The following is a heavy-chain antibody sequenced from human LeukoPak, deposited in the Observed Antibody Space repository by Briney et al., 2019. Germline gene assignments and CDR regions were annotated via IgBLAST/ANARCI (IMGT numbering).Heavy chain of an antibody. Sequence: GGSLRLSCAASGFTFSSSTLTWVRQAPGKGLEWVAVISFDGINDSYADSVKGRFTISRDNSKNTVHLQMNSLRPEDSAVYYCARDLPISTNWNSEYFQHWGQGTLVTVSS. CDR1: GFTFSSST. D-gene: IGHD1-1*01. CDR2: ISFDGIND. J-gene: IGHJ1*01. CDR3: ARDLPISTNWNSEYFQH. V-gene: IGHV3-30*04.